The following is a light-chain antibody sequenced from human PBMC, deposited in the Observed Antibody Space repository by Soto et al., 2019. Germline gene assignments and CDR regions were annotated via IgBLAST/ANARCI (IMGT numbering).Light chain of an antibody. CDR1: SSNIGAGYD. CDR3: QSYDSSLSGVV. V-gene: IGLV1-40*01. CDR2: GNS. Sequence: QSVLTQPPSVSGAPGQRVTISCTGSSSNIGAGYDVHWYQQLPGTAPKLLIYGNSNRPSGVPDRFSGSKSGISASLAITGLQAEDEADYYCQSYDSSLSGVVFVGGTKVTVL. J-gene: IGLJ2*01.